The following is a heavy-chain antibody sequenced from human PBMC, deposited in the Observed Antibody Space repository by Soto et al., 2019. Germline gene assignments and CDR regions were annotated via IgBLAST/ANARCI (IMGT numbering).Heavy chain of an antibody. CDR3: ARDPSIRSPPDY. J-gene: IGHJ4*02. CDR2: ISSTGSYT. V-gene: IGHV3-11*05. Sequence: QVEVVESGGGLVKPGGSLRLSCTASGFTFNDYYMTWFRRVPGTGLEWVSYISSTGSYTNYAESVKGRFTISRDNAKNSLYLQMDSLRDEDTAVYYCARDPSIRSPPDYWGRGTLVTVSS. D-gene: IGHD3-3*02. CDR1: GFTFNDYY.